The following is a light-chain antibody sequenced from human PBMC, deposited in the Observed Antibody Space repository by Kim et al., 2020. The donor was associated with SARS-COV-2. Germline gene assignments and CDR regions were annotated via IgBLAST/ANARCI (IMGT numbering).Light chain of an antibody. V-gene: IGLV2-8*01. CDR3: SSYAGSKNYV. CDR2: EVS. J-gene: IGLJ1*01. Sequence: QSALTQPPSASGSPGQSVTISCTGTSNDVGGYNYVSWYQQHPGKAPKLMIYEVSKRPSGVPDRFSVSKSGNTASLTVSGLQAEDEADYYCSSYAGSKNYVFGTGTKVTVL. CDR1: SNDVGGYNY.